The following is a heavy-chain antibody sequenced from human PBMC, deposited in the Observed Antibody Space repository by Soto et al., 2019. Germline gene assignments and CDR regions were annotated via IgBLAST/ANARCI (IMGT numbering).Heavy chain of an antibody. CDR3: AKAPSTMVSLDI. D-gene: IGHD3-10*01. J-gene: IGHJ3*02. Sequence: GGSLSLSCAASGFTFSSYAMSWVRQAPGKGLEWVSAISGSGGSTYYADSVKGRFTISRDNSKNTLYLQVNSLRAEDTAVYYCAKAPSTMVSLDIWGQGTMVTVSS. CDR1: GFTFSSYA. V-gene: IGHV3-23*01. CDR2: ISGSGGST.